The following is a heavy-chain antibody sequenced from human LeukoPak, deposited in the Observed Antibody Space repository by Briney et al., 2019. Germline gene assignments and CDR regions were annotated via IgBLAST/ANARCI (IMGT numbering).Heavy chain of an antibody. Sequence: TSETLSLTCTVSGGSISSYYWSWIRQSPGKGLEWIGYIYLTGTTNYNPSLRSRVSISVDTSKNQFSLKLSSVTAADTAVYYCAKIFLVKYCSGGSCYSRGSGGPYYFDYWGQGTLVTVSS. CDR1: GGSISSYY. D-gene: IGHD2-15*01. J-gene: IGHJ4*02. V-gene: IGHV4-59*12. CDR3: AKIFLVKYCSGGSCYSRGSGGPYYFDY. CDR2: IYLTGTT.